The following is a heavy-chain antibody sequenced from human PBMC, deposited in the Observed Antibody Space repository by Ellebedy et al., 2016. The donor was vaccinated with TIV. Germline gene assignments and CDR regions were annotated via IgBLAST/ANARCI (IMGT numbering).Heavy chain of an antibody. D-gene: IGHD5-18*01. Sequence: GESLKISCPASGFTFSYYAMSWIRQAPGRGLEWVSTVSYTGAATYFADSVKGRFTISRDNSKNTLYLHMDSLRAADTAIYYCAKVMTGYSYAPDDFWGQGTLVTVSS. CDR1: GFTFSYYA. J-gene: IGHJ4*02. V-gene: IGHV3-23*01. CDR3: AKVMTGYSYAPDDF. CDR2: VSYTGAAT.